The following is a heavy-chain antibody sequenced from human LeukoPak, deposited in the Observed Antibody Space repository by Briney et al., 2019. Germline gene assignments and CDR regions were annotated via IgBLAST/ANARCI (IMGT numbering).Heavy chain of an antibody. D-gene: IGHD5-24*01. Sequence: ASVKVSCKASGYTFTGYYMHWVRQASGQGLEWMGWINPNSGGTNYAQKFQGRVTMTRDTSISTAYMELSRLRSDDTAVYYCARAIQLLDAFDIWGQGTMVTVSS. J-gene: IGHJ3*02. CDR2: INPNSGGT. CDR1: GYTFTGYY. V-gene: IGHV1-2*02. CDR3: ARAIQLLDAFDI.